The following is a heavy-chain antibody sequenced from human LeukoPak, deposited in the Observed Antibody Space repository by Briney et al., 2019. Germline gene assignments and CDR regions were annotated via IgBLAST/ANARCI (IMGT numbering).Heavy chain of an antibody. CDR1: GGSFSGYY. CDR2: INHSGST. Sequence: PSETLSLTCAVYGGSFSGYYWSWLRQPPGKGLEWIGEINHSGSTNYNPSLTSRGTISIDTSKNQFSLKLSSVTAADTAVYYGARSGRGGGSWLYPHTPVRNWFDPWGQGTLVTVSS. V-gene: IGHV4-34*01. CDR3: ARSGRGGGSWLYPHTPVRNWFDP. J-gene: IGHJ5*02. D-gene: IGHD2-15*01.